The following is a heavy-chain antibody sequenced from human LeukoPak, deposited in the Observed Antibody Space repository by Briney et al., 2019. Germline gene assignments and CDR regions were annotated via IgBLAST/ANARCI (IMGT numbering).Heavy chain of an antibody. V-gene: IGHV4-34*01. CDR2: INHSGGT. CDR3: ASRKGALYYYDSSGYSFDY. J-gene: IGHJ4*02. D-gene: IGHD3-22*01. Sequence: SETLSLTCGVYGGSFSGYYWSWIRQPPGKGLEWIGEINHSGGTNYNPSLKSRVTISVDTSKNQFSLKLSSVTAADTAVYYCASRKGALYYYDSSGYSFDYWGQGTLVTVSS. CDR1: GGSFSGYY.